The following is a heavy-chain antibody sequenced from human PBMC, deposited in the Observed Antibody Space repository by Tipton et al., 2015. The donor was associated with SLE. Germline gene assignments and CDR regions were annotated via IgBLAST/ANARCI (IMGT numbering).Heavy chain of an antibody. CDR1: GFIFSNYA. Sequence: SLRLSCAASGFIFSNYAMHWVRQAPGKGLEWVAVISYDGSNKYYADSVKGRFTISRDNSKSPLYLQMNSLRAEDTAVYYCAREGLSGYEQGLDYWGQGTLVTVSS. V-gene: IGHV3-30*04. J-gene: IGHJ4*02. CDR3: AREGLSGYEQGLDY. CDR2: ISYDGSNK. D-gene: IGHD5-12*01.